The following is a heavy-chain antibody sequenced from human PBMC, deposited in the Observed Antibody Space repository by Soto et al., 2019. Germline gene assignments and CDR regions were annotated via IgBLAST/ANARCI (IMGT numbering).Heavy chain of an antibody. CDR1: GFPFSDYY. CDR3: ARNFDSGGYYSDY. Sequence: PGGYLRLSCAASGFPFSDYYMSWIRQAPGEGLEWISYISSSAYTIYADSVKGRFTISRDNAKNSLFLQMTSLRVEDTAVYYCARNFDSGGYYSDYWGQGTLVTVSS. D-gene: IGHD3-22*01. V-gene: IGHV3-11*06. CDR2: ISSSAYT. J-gene: IGHJ4*02.